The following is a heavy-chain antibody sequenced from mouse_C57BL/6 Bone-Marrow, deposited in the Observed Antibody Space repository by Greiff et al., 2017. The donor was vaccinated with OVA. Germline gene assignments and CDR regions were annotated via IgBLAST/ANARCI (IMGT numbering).Heavy chain of an antibody. CDR3: ARNPFAY. J-gene: IGHJ3*01. CDR1: GFSLTSYG. CDR2: IWSGGST. V-gene: IGHV2-2*01. Sequence: QVQLQQSGPGLVQPSQSLSITCTVSGFSLTSYGVHWVRQSPGKGLEWLGVIWSGGSTAYNAAFISRLSISKDNSKSQVFFKMNILQADDTARYTCARNPFAYWGQGTLVTVSA.